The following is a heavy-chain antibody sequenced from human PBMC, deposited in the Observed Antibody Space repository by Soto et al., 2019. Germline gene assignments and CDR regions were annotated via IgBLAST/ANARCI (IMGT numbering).Heavy chain of an antibody. Sequence: GGSLGLSCAASGFTVDVSVMHVVRQAPGKGLEWVSGISWNSGSIGYADSVKGRFTISRDNAKNSLYLQMNSLRAEDTALYYCAKDRTGVTDAFDIWGQGTMVTVSS. D-gene: IGHD3-10*01. CDR1: GFTVDVSV. CDR3: AKDRTGVTDAFDI. V-gene: IGHV3-9*01. CDR2: ISWNSGSI. J-gene: IGHJ3*02.